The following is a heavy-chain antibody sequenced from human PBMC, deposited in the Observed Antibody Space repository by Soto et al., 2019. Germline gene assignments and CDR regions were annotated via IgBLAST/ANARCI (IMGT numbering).Heavy chain of an antibody. CDR3: AGSVFP. CDR1: GGSISIGGYY. D-gene: IGHD3-10*01. CDR2: IYYSGST. V-gene: IGHV4-31*03. J-gene: IGHJ5*02. Sequence: QVQLQESGPGLVKPSQTLSLTCTVSGGSISIGGYYWNWIRQHPGKGLEWIGYIYYSGSTYYNPSLKRRVNRSVDTSKNPFPLKVGSVTAADTAVYYCAGSVFPWGQGTLVTVSS.